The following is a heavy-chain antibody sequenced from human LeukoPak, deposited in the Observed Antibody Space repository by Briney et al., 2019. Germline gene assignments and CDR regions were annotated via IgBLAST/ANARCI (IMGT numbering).Heavy chain of an antibody. D-gene: IGHD3-10*01. J-gene: IGHJ4*02. CDR1: GFTFSGSA. CDR3: ANRVRGDPYYFDY. V-gene: IGHV3-73*01. CDR2: IRSKANSYAT. Sequence: GGSLRLSCAASGFTFSGSAMHWVRQASGKGLEWVGRIRSKANSYATAYAASVKGRFTISRDDSKNTAYLQMNSLKTEDTAVYYCANRVRGDPYYFDYWGQGTLVTVSS.